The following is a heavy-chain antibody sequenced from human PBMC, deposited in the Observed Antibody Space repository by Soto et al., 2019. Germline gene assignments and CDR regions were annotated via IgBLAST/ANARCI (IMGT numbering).Heavy chain of an antibody. CDR3: TDYYGSCGVAVFEN. CDR2: INSSGST. CDR1: GGSISSYY. Sequence: SETLSLTCTVSGGSISSYYLNWIRQPAGKGLGWIGRINSSGSTNYNPSLKSRVTMSVXMXXXXFXLXLXXXTAAXTAVYYWTDYYGSCGVAVFENWGQGTLVTVSS. D-gene: IGHD3-22*01. V-gene: IGHV4-4*07. J-gene: IGHJ4*02.